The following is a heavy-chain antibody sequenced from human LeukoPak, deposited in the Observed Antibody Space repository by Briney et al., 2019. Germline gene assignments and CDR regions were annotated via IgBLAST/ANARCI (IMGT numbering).Heavy chain of an antibody. D-gene: IGHD5-24*01. V-gene: IGHV3-23*01. CDR3: ARLLEPATGYYMDV. CDR2: ISGSGGST. CDR1: GFTFSSYA. J-gene: IGHJ6*03. Sequence: QSGGSLRLSCAASGFTFSSYAMSWVRQAPGKGLEWVSAISGSGGSTYYADSVKGRFTISRDNSKNTLYLQMNSLRADDTAVYYCARLLEPATGYYMDVWGKGTTVTISS.